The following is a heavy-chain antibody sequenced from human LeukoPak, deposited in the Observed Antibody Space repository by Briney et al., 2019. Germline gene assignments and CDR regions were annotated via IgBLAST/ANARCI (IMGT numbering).Heavy chain of an antibody. CDR1: GYTFTADY. Sequence: VASLKVPCKASGYTFTADYMHWVRQAPGQGLEWMGWINPNSGGTNYAQNFQGRVTMTRDTSISTAYMELSSLRSDDTAVYYCARDSSSSRLQGWFDPWGQGTLVTVSS. CDR3: ARDSSSSRLQGWFDP. CDR2: INPNSGGT. D-gene: IGHD6-13*01. J-gene: IGHJ5*02. V-gene: IGHV1-2*02.